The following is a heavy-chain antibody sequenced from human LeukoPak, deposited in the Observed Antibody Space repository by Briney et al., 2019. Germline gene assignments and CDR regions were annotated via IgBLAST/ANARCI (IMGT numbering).Heavy chain of an antibody. CDR2: IYHSGS. CDR1: GYSISSGYY. J-gene: IGHJ4*02. D-gene: IGHD3-22*01. V-gene: IGHV4-38-2*02. Sequence: SETLSLTCTVSGYSISSGYYWGWIRQPPGKGLEWIGSIYHSGSNPSLKSRVTISVDTSKNQFSLKLSSVTAADTAVYYCARVIGQNYYDSSGYYSLFDYWGQGTLVTVSS. CDR3: ARVIGQNYYDSSGYYSLFDY.